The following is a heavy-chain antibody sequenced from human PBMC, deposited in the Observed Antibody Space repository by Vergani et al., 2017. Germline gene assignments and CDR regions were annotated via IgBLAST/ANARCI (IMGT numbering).Heavy chain of an antibody. CDR1: GRSISSSSYY. V-gene: IGHV4-39*07. J-gene: IGHJ3*02. CDR2: IYSSGST. D-gene: IGHD5-18*01. CDR3: ARWNTAMVDGAFDI. Sequence: QLQLQESGPGLVKPSETLSLTCTVSGRSISSSSYYWGWLRQPPGKGLEWIGSIYSSGSTYYNPSLKSRVTISVDTSKNQFSLKLSSVTAADTAVYYCARWNTAMVDGAFDIWGQGTMVTVSS.